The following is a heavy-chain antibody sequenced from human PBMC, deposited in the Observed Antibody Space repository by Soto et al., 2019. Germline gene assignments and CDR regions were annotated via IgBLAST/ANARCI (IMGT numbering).Heavy chain of an antibody. J-gene: IGHJ3*01. CDR1: GFTFSSYA. CDR3: AKIHSGSSEDAFDV. V-gene: IGHV3-23*01. CDR2: ISGSGGVT. D-gene: IGHD6-19*01. Sequence: GGSLRLSCAASGFTFSSYAMSWVRQGPGKGLEWVTLISGSGGVTDYADSVTGRFTVSRDNSKNTMCLELNSLKAGDRAIYYCAKIHSGSSEDAFDVWGQGTVVTVSS.